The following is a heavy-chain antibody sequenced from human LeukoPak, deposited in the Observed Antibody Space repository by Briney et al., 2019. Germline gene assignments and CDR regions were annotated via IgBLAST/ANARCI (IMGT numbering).Heavy chain of an antibody. J-gene: IGHJ4*02. CDR1: GFTFSNYW. CDR3: AGXSGSFDY. Sequence: GGSLRLSCAASGFTFSNYWMSWVRQAPGKGLEWVANIKQDGSKRNYVGAVNGRFTISRDNARNSLYLQMNSLRVEDTAVYYCAGXSGSFDYWGQGTLVTV. D-gene: IGHD3-10*01. CDR2: IKQDGSKR. V-gene: IGHV3-7*01.